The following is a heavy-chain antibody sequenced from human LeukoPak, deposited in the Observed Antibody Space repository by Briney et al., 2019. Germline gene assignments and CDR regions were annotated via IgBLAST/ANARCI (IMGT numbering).Heavy chain of an antibody. D-gene: IGHD1-7*01. CDR1: GYTFPNYG. V-gene: IGHV1-18*01. CDR3: ARALGSGTNYYYYYMDV. CDR2: ISGYNGNT. J-gene: IGHJ6*03. Sequence: GASVKVSRKASGYTFPNYGVSWVRQAPGQGLEWMGWISGYNGNTNFAKKVLGRVTMTTDTSTSTAYMELRSLRSDDTAVYYCARALGSGTNYYYYYMDVWGKGTTVTVSS.